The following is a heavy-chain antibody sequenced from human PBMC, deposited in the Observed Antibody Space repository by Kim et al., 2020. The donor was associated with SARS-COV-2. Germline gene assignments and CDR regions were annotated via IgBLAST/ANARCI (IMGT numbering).Heavy chain of an antibody. J-gene: IGHJ1*01. CDR1: GYTFTSYG. V-gene: IGHV1-18*01. CDR2: ISAYNGNT. CDR3: ARDQAYYSSGQSPNQH. D-gene: IGHD6-19*01. Sequence: ASVKVSCKASGYTFTSYGISWVRQAPGQGLEWMGWISAYNGNTNYAQKLQGRVTMTTDTSTSTAYMELRSLRSDDTAVYYCARDQAYYSSGQSPNQHWGQGTLVTVSS.